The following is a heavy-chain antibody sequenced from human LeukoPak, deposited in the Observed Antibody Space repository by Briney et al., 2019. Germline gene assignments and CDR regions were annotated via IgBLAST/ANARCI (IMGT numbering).Heavy chain of an antibody. D-gene: IGHD6-19*01. CDR1: GFTFSDSW. CDR2: IKEDGSQK. Sequence: GGSLRLSCAASGFTFSDSWMSWVRQAPGKGLEWVANIKEDGSQKYYVEPVKGRFTISRDNAKNSLYLQMNSLRAEDTAVYYCTRDQVSVAGTGIDYWGQGTLVTVSS. CDR3: TRDQVSVAGTGIDY. V-gene: IGHV3-7*01. J-gene: IGHJ4*02.